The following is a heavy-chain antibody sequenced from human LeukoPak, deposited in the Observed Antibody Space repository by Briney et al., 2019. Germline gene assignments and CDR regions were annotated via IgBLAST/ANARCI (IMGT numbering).Heavy chain of an antibody. J-gene: IGHJ3*01. CDR3: ASFRDTDN. Sequence: GGSLRLSCEVSGLTFSNVWMHWVRQAPGQGLVWVSRISTAGSTVYADPVKGRFTISRDNAKNMVYLQMNSLRAEDTAVYYCASFRDTDNWGRGTMVTVSS. CDR1: GLTFSNVW. D-gene: IGHD2-21*01. CDR2: ISTAGST. V-gene: IGHV3-74*01.